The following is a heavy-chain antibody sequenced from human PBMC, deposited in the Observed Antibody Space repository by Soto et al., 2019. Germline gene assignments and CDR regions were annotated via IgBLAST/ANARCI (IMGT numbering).Heavy chain of an antibody. V-gene: IGHV3-30-3*01. CDR2: ISYDGSNK. J-gene: IGHJ5*02. CDR3: AREYGYSSRLVDWFDP. Sequence: QVQLVESGGGLVQPGRSLRLSCAASGFTFSSYAMHWVRQAPGKGLEWVAVISYDGSNKYYADSVKGRFTISRDNSKNTLYLQMNSLKDEDTAVYYCAREYGYSSRLVDWFDPWGQGTLVTVAS. D-gene: IGHD6-13*01. CDR1: GFTFSSYA.